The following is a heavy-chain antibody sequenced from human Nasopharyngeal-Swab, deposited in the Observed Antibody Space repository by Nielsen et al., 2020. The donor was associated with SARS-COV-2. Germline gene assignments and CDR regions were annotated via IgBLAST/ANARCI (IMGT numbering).Heavy chain of an antibody. J-gene: IGHJ6*02. Sequence: GSLRLSCTVSGGSISSYYWSWIRQPPGKGLEWIGYIYYSGSTNYNPSLKSRVTISVDTSKNQFSLKLSSVTAADTAVYYCARDTTVTPYYYYGMDVWGQGTTVTVSS. D-gene: IGHD4-11*01. V-gene: IGHV4-59*01. CDR2: IYYSGST. CDR1: GGSISSYY. CDR3: ARDTTVTPYYYYGMDV.